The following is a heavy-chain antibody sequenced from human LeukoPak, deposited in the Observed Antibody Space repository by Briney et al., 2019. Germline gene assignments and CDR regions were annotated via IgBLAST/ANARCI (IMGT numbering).Heavy chain of an antibody. CDR2: ISGSGGST. CDR1: GFTFSSYG. V-gene: IGHV3-23*01. J-gene: IGHJ4*02. D-gene: IGHD6-19*01. Sequence: GGSLRLSCAASGFTFSSYGMSWVRQAPGKGLEWVSAISGSGGSTYYADSVKGRFTISRDNSKNTLYLQMDSLRAEDTAVYYCAKDLRIAVAGTDYWGQGTLVTVSS. CDR3: AKDLRIAVAGTDY.